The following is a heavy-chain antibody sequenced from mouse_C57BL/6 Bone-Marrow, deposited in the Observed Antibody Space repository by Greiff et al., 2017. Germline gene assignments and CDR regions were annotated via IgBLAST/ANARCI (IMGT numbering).Heavy chain of an antibody. CDR1: GFSLSTSGMG. CDR2: IYWDDDN. J-gene: IGHJ1*03. Sequence: QVTLKESGPGILQSSQTLSLTCSFSGFSLSTSGMGVSWIRQPSGKGLEWLAHIYWDDDNRYNPSLKSRLTISNDTSRNQVFLKITSVDTADNATYYCARSTNYYCSGYGYFDVWGTGTTVTVSS. V-gene: IGHV8-12*01. D-gene: IGHD1-1*01. CDR3: ARSTNYYCSGYGYFDV.